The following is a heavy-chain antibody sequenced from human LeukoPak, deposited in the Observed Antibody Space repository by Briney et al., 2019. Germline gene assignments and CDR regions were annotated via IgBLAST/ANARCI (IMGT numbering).Heavy chain of an antibody. D-gene: IGHD3-22*01. CDR1: GGSISSGGYY. Sequence: SETLSLTYTVSGGSISSGGYYWSWIRQHPGKGLEWIGYIYYSGSTYYNPSLKSRVTISVDTSKNQFSLKLSSVTAADTAVYYCARAYDSSGYPVDYWGQGTLVTVSS. V-gene: IGHV4-31*03. CDR3: ARAYDSSGYPVDY. J-gene: IGHJ4*02. CDR2: IYYSGST.